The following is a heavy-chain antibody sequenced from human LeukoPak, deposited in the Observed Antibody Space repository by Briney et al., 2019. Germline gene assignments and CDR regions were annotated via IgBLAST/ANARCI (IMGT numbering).Heavy chain of an antibody. V-gene: IGHV4-39*07. J-gene: IGHJ4*02. Sequence: SETLSLTCTVSGGSISSSSYYWGWIRQPPGKGLEWIGSIYYSGSTYYNPSLKSRVTISVDTSKNQFSLKLSSVTAADTAVYYCARARGGSYYTPWYWGQGTLVTVSS. D-gene: IGHD1-26*01. CDR3: ARARGGSYYTPWY. CDR2: IYYSGST. CDR1: GGSISSSSYY.